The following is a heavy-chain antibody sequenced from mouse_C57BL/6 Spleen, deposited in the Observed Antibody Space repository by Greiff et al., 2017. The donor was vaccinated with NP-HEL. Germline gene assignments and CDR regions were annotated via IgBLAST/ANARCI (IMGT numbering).Heavy chain of an antibody. CDR2: ISSGSSTI. J-gene: IGHJ2*01. V-gene: IGHV5-17*01. D-gene: IGHD1-1*01. CDR1: GFTFSDYG. CDR3: ARGYYGSSYGVYFDY. Sequence: EVMLVESGGGLVKPGGSLKLSCAASGFTFSDYGMHWVRQAPEKGLEWVAYISSGSSTIYYADTVKGRFTISRDNAKNTLFLQMTSLRSEDTAMYYCARGYYGSSYGVYFDYWGQGTTLTVSS.